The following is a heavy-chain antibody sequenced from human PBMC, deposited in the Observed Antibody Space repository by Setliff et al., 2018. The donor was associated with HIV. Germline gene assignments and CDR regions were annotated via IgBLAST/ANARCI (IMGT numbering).Heavy chain of an antibody. Sequence: PSETLSLTCTVSGDSIDDFYWSWIRQPPGQGLEWIGYIFSNVTTNYSPSLKSRVTMSIDRSKSQFLLNLTSVNASDTAIYYCARRNLSKWGAFDYWGQGALVTVSS. J-gene: IGHJ4*02. D-gene: IGHD1-26*01. CDR2: IFSNVTT. CDR1: GDSIDDFY. V-gene: IGHV4-4*09. CDR3: ARRNLSKWGAFDY.